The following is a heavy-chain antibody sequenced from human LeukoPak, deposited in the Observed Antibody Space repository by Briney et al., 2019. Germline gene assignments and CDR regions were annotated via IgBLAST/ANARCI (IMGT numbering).Heavy chain of an antibody. CDR1: GGSISSSSYY. Sequence: PSETLSLTCTVSGGSISSSSYYWGWIRQPPGKGLEWIGYIYYSGSTNYNPSLKSRVTISVDTSKNQFSLKLSSVTAADTAVYYCARGEELPRGNWFDPWGQGTLVTVSS. D-gene: IGHD4-23*01. V-gene: IGHV4-61*05. CDR2: IYYSGST. CDR3: ARGEELPRGNWFDP. J-gene: IGHJ5*02.